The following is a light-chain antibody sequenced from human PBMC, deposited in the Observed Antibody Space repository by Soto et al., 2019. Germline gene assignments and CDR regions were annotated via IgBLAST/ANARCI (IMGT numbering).Light chain of an antibody. CDR1: QSVSSN. V-gene: IGKV3-15*01. CDR3: QQYNSWPPLT. CDR2: GAS. J-gene: IGKJ4*01. Sequence: EIVMTQSTATLSVSPGERATLSCSASQSVSSNLDWYQHKPGQAPRLLIYGASTRATGIPARFIGSRSGTEFTLHISSLKSEDLAVYYCQQYNSWPPLTFGGGNKVEI.